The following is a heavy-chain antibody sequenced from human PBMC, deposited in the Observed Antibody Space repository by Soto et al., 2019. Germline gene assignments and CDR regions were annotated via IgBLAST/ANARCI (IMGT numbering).Heavy chain of an antibody. D-gene: IGHD3-16*01. Sequence: QAELEQSGAEVKKPGASVKVSCKASGYTFTTYGITWVRQAPGLGLEWLGRISVYNGNTDYAQKFQGRVTMTTDTSTNTAYMELRSLGSDDTAMYYCASGNTLTGYNYEGLDVWGQGTTVTVSS. J-gene: IGHJ6*02. CDR1: GYTFTTYG. V-gene: IGHV1-18*01. CDR3: ASGNTLTGYNYEGLDV. CDR2: ISVYNGNT.